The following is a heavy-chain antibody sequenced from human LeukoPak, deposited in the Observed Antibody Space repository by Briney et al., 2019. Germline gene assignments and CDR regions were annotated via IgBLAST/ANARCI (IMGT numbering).Heavy chain of an antibody. V-gene: IGHV3-7*03. J-gene: IGHJ3*02. CDR1: GITVSRYW. D-gene: IGHD3-3*01. Sequence: PGGSQRLSCAASGITVSRYWMSWVRQAPGGGLEWVANIKQDENEQGYVDSVRGRFTISRDNAKNSLYLQMNSLRAEDTALYYCARDLTGKWITIFGGVWGDAFDIWGQGTMVTVSS. CDR3: ARDLTGKWITIFGGVWGDAFDI. CDR2: IKQDENEQ.